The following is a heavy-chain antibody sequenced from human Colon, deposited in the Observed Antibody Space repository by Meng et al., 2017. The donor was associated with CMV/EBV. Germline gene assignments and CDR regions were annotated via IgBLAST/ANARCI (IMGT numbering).Heavy chain of an antibody. J-gene: IGHJ4*02. D-gene: IGHD1-26*01. Sequence: ASVKVSCKASGYTFTGYYMHWVRQAAGQGLEWMGSINPNSGGTNYAQKFQGRVTMTRDTSISTAYMELSRLRSDDTAVYYCARGFASVGATTNHFDYWGQGTLVTVSS. CDR1: GYTFTGYY. CDR3: ARGFASVGATTNHFDY. V-gene: IGHV1-2*02. CDR2: INPNSGGT.